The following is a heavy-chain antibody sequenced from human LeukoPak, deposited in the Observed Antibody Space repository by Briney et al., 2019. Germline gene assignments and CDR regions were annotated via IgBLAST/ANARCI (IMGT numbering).Heavy chain of an antibody. J-gene: IGHJ6*03. Sequence: ASVKVSCKASGYTLTSYDINWVRQATGQGLEWMGWMNPNSGNTGYAQKFQGRVTMTRNTSISTAYMELSSLRSEDTAVYYCARGRRIVATISYYYYMDVWGKGTTVTVSS. V-gene: IGHV1-8*01. CDR2: MNPNSGNT. D-gene: IGHD5-12*01. CDR1: GYTLTSYD. CDR3: ARGRRIVATISYYYYMDV.